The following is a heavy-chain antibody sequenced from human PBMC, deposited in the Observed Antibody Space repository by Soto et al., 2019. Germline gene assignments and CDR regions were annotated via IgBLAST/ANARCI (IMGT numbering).Heavy chain of an antibody. Sequence: ASVKVSCKTSGDDFFKYNMHWVRQAPGQGLERMGVINPNGGYTRHAQKFQGRVIMTRDTSSKIVYMELSGLTSEDTAMYYCTRADSDVVILPDVRPLFDLWGQGALVTVSS. J-gene: IGHJ4*02. D-gene: IGHD2-21*02. V-gene: IGHV1-46*01. CDR3: TRADSDVVILPDVRPLFDL. CDR1: GDDFFKYN. CDR2: INPNGGYT.